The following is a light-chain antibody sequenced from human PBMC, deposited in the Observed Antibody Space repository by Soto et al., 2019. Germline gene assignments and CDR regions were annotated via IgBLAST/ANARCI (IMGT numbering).Light chain of an antibody. V-gene: IGLV2-11*01. CDR2: DVS. Sequence: QSALTQPRSVSGSPGQSVTISCTGTSSDVGGYNYVSWYQQHPGKAPKLMIYDVSKRPSGVPDRFSGSKSGNTASLTISGVQAEEEADYYCCSYAGSYTWVFGGGTKLTVL. J-gene: IGLJ3*02. CDR3: CSYAGSYTWV. CDR1: SSDVGGYNY.